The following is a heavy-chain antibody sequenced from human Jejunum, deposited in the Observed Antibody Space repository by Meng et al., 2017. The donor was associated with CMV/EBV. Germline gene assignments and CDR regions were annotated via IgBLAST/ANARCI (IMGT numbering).Heavy chain of an antibody. CDR2: ITSGSRYI. J-gene: IGHJ4*02. V-gene: IGHV3-21*01. CDR3: ATDYRRGAGPN. Sequence: CAASGLDFNTYALNWVRQAPGKGLEWVSSITSGSRYIFYTDSVKGRFTLSRDNAKKSLYLQMNSLRAADTAVYYCATDYRRGAGPNWGQGTLVTVSS. D-gene: IGHD6-13*01. CDR1: GLDFNTYA.